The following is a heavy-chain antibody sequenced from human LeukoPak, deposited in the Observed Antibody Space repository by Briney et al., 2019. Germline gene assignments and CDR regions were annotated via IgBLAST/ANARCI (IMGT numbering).Heavy chain of an antibody. Sequence: SVKVSCKASGGTFSSYAISWVRQAPGQGLEWMGGIISIFGTANYAQKFQGRVTITADESTSTAYMELSSLRSEDTAVYYCARVHSDILTGYYGSYFDYWGQGTLVTVSS. J-gene: IGHJ4*02. CDR1: GGTFSSYA. CDR2: IISIFGTA. D-gene: IGHD3-9*01. V-gene: IGHV1-69*13. CDR3: ARVHSDILTGYYGSYFDY.